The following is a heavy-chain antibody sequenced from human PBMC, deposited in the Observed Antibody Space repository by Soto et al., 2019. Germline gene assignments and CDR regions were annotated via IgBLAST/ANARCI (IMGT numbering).Heavy chain of an antibody. J-gene: IGHJ6*03. Sequence: QVLLVQSGAEVKKPGASVKVSCKASGYSFTTYGIIWVRQAPGQGLEWMGRISVYNGNTNYAQKFQGRVSVTADIPMNTAYMELGSLRSDDTAIYYCARGHGYYNYMDVWGRGTTVTVSS. CDR2: ISVYNGNT. CDR3: ARGHGYYNYMDV. CDR1: GYSFTTYG. V-gene: IGHV1-18*01.